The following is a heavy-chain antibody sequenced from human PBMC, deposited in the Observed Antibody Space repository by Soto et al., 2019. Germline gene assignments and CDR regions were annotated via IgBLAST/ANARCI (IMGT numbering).Heavy chain of an antibody. D-gene: IGHD2-2*01. CDR2: TYYRSKWYN. CDR1: GDSVSSNSAA. J-gene: IGHJ6*02. V-gene: IGHV6-1*01. Sequence: QVQLQQSGPGLVKPSQTLSLTCAISGDSVSSNSAAWNWIRQSPSRGLEWLGRTYYRSKWYNDYTTSVKSRITINPATSKNQFSLQLNSVTPEDTAVYYCARGTIVVVPAAMSSYYYYGMAVWGQGTTVTVSS. CDR3: ARGTIVVVPAAMSSYYYYGMAV.